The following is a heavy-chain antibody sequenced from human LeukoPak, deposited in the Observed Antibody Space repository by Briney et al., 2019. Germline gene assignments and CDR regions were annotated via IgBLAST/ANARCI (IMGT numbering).Heavy chain of an antibody. CDR3: AREGVYYYDSSGNFDY. J-gene: IGHJ4*02. Sequence: AGGSLRLSCAASGFTFSDYYMSWIRQAPGKGLERVSYISSSGSTIYYADSVKGRFTISRDNSKNTLYLQMNSLRAEDTAVYYCAREGVYYYDSSGNFDYWGQGTLVTVSS. CDR1: GFTFSDYY. D-gene: IGHD3-22*01. CDR2: ISSSGSTI. V-gene: IGHV3-11*04.